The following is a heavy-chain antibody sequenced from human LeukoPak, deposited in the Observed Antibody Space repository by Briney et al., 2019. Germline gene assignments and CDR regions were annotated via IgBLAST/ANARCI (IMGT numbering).Heavy chain of an antibody. J-gene: IGHJ4*02. D-gene: IGHD2/OR15-2a*01. CDR3: ARHASTHYFDS. Sequence: GGSLRLSCVASGFTFSNYGMHWVRQAPGKGLEWVAIIWLDGSGTYYADSVKGRVTFFRDNSKNTLYLQMNSLRAEDTAMYYCARHASTHYFDSWGQGPLVTVSS. CDR1: GFTFSNYG. CDR2: IWLDGSGT. V-gene: IGHV3-33*01.